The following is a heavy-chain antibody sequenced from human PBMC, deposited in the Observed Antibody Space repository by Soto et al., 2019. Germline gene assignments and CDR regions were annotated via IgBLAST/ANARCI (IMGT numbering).Heavy chain of an antibody. J-gene: IGHJ4*02. V-gene: IGHV4-30-2*01. CDR1: GGSISTGAYS. Sequence: SETLSLTCAVSGGSISTGAYSWSWIRQPPGNGLEWIGYIYHSGSAYYNPSLKSRVTMSVDRSKNQFSLKLSSVTAADTAVYYCARGKWSSPEDYWGQGTLVTVSS. D-gene: IGHD2-8*01. CDR2: IYHSGSA. CDR3: ARGKWSSPEDY.